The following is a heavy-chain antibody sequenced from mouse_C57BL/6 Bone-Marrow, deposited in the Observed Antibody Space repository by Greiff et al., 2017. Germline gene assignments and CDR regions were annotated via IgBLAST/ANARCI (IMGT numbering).Heavy chain of an antibody. D-gene: IGHD1-1*01. CDR2: IYPGSGNT. CDR3: ARGGYYYGGFAY. J-gene: IGHJ3*01. Sequence: QVQLQQSGAELVRPGASVKLSCKASGYTFTDYYINWVKQRPGQGLEWIARIYPGSGNTYYNEKFKGKATLTAEKSSSTAYMQLSSLTSEDSAVYFCARGGYYYGGFAYWGQGTLVTVSA. CDR1: GYTFTDYY. V-gene: IGHV1-76*01.